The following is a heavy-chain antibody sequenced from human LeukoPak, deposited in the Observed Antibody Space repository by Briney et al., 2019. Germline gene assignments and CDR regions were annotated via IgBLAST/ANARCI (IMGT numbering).Heavy chain of an antibody. CDR3: AKGSLVWWLPPPDYFDY. CDR1: GFTFSSYG. CDR2: IWYGGSNK. D-gene: IGHD5-12*01. V-gene: IGHV3-33*06. J-gene: IGHJ4*02. Sequence: PGGSLRLSCAASGFTFSSYGMHWVRQAPGKGLEWVAAIWYGGSNKYYADSVKGRFTISRDNSKNTLYLQMNSLRAEDTAVYYCAKGSLVWWLPPPDYFDYWGQGTLVTVSS.